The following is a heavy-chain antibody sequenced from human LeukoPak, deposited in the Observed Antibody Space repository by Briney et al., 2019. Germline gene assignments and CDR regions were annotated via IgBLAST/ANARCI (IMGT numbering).Heavy chain of an antibody. J-gene: IGHJ3*02. Sequence: GWSLRLAWAAAGLTFSNNSMNWVRQAPGNGMEWVSSIISSCSYIYYADSVKGRFTISRDNAKTSLYLQMNRLRAEDTAVYYCARVPHDYGDYVEAFDIWGQGTMVTVSS. CDR2: IISSCSYI. CDR3: ARVPHDYGDYVEAFDI. V-gene: IGHV3-21*01. CDR1: GLTFSNNS. D-gene: IGHD4-17*01.